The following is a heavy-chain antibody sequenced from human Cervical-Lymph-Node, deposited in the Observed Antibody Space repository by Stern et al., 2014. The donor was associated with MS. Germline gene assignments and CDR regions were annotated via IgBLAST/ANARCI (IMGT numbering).Heavy chain of an antibody. CDR2: IYYSGST. D-gene: IGHD3-22*01. Sequence: QVQLVESGPGLVKPSQTLSLTCTVSGGSISSGAYYWSWIRQPPGKGLEVIGYIYYSGSTYYNPSLKSRVTISVDTSKNQFSLKLSSVTAADTAVYYCARGRRKYYYDSIGYFTGFDYWGQGTLVTVSS. CDR1: GGSISSGAYY. V-gene: IGHV4-30-4*01. J-gene: IGHJ4*02. CDR3: ARGRRKYYYDSIGYFTGFDY.